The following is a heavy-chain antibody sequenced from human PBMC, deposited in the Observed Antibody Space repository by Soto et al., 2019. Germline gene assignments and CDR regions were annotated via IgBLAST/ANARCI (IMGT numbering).Heavy chain of an antibody. CDR2: IYSKTGTI. CDR1: GYIFNNFG. J-gene: IGHJ4*02. Sequence: QVQLVQSGAEVQNPGASVKVSCKTSGYIFNNFGITWVRQAPGLGLEWLGWIYSKTGTINFAQKFQGRVTMTTDTSTSTAYMELSGLTFDGTAVYFFARDFDFDIDSWGQGTLVTV. V-gene: IGHV1-18*01. CDR3: ARDFDFDIDS. D-gene: IGHD3-9*01.